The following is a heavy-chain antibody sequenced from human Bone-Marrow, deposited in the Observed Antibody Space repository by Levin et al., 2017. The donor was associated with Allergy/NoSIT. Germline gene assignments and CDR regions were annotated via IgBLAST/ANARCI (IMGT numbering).Heavy chain of an antibody. CDR2: ISGSGGST. V-gene: IGHV3-23*01. CDR3: AKDRESGWHLSDFDY. Sequence: GGSLRLSCAASGFTFSSYAMSWVRQAPGKGLEWVSAISGSGGSTYYADSVKGRFTISRDNSKNTLYLQMNSLRAEDTAVYYCAKDRESGWHLSDFDYWGQGTLVTVSS. J-gene: IGHJ4*02. D-gene: IGHD6-19*01. CDR1: GFTFSSYA.